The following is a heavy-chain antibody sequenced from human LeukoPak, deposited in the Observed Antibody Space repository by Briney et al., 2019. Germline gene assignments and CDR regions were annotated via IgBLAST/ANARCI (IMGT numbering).Heavy chain of an antibody. D-gene: IGHD3-3*01. CDR1: GGSISSGGYY. Sequence: PSETLSLTCTVSGGSISSGGYYWSWIRQHPGKGLEWIGYIYYSGSTYYNPSLKSRFTISVDTSKNQFSLKLSSVTAADTAVYYCARAGGFFSPFGYWGQGTLVTVSS. CDR3: ARAGGFFSPFGY. J-gene: IGHJ4*02. V-gene: IGHV4-31*03. CDR2: IYYSGST.